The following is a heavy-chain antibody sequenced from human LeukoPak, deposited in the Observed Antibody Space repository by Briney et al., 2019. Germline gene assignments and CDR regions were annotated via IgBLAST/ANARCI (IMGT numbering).Heavy chain of an antibody. D-gene: IGHD3-22*01. CDR1: GGSISRSSYY. V-gene: IGHV4-39*07. CDR2: MYYGGST. Sequence: ASETLSLTCSVSGGSISRSSYYWGWIRQPPGKGLEWIGSMYYGGSTYYNPSLKSRVTISVDTSKNQFSLKLSSVTAADTAVYYCARERDYYYDSSGYSGFDPWGQGTLVTVSS. J-gene: IGHJ5*02. CDR3: ARERDYYYDSSGYSGFDP.